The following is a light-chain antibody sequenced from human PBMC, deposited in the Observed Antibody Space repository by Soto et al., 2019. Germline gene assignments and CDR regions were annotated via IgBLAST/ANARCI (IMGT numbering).Light chain of an antibody. Sequence: QSALTQPASVSGSPGQSITISCTGTSSDVGGYNYVSWYQQHPGKAPKLMIYDVSNRPSGVSNRFSGSKSGNTASLTISGLQAEDEADYYCSSYTSSSPLVGVFGGGTKLTVL. CDR1: SSDVGGYNY. CDR3: SSYTSSSPLVGV. CDR2: DVS. V-gene: IGLV2-14*01. J-gene: IGLJ3*02.